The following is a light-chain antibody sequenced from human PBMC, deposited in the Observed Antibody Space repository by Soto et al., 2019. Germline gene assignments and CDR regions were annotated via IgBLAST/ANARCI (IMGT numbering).Light chain of an antibody. J-gene: IGKJ4*01. Sequence: IQVTQSPSSLSASVGDRITITCRASQGMSTYLAWYQQKPGKAPKLLIYAAYTLQSGVPSRFSGGGSGTDFTLTISSLQPEDFATYYCQQLNRYPTFGGGTKVDIK. CDR3: QQLNRYPT. V-gene: IGKV1-9*01. CDR2: AAY. CDR1: QGMSTY.